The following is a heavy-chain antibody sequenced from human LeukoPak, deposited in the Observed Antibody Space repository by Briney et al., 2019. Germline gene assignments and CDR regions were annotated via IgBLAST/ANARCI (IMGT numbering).Heavy chain of an antibody. Sequence: GGSLRLSCAASGLTFSSYAMSWVRQAPGKGLEWVSAISGSGGSTYYADSVKGRFTISRDNSKNTLYLQMNSLRAEDTAVYYCALSGTAAGRVSRDYWGQGTLVTVSS. J-gene: IGHJ4*02. V-gene: IGHV3-23*01. CDR3: ALSGTAAGRVSRDY. CDR1: GLTFSSYA. D-gene: IGHD6-13*01. CDR2: ISGSGGST.